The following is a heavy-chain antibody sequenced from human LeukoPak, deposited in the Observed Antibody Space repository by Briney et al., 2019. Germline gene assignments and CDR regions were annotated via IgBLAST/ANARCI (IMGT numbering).Heavy chain of an antibody. D-gene: IGHD3-16*02. CDR2: ISGSGGST. CDR3: AEDGSIHDYVWGSYRYFDY. J-gene: IGHJ4*02. Sequence: GGSLRLSCAASGFTFSSYGMSWVRQAPGKGLEWVSAISGSGGSTYYADSVKGRFTISRDNSKNTLYLQMNSLRAEDTAVYYCAEDGSIHDYVWGSYRYFDYWGQGTLVTVSS. CDR1: GFTFSSYG. V-gene: IGHV3-23*01.